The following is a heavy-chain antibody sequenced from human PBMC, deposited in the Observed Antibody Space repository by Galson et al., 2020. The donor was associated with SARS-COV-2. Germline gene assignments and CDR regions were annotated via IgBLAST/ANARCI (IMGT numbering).Heavy chain of an antibody. CDR2: IKQDGSDK. Sequence: GGSLRLSCAASGFTFSALWMSWVRQAPGKGLEWVASIKQDGSDKYYVDSVKGRFTISRDNAQNSLYLEMNSLRTEDTAMYYCAREYDLGQGT. J-gene: IGHJ4*02. CDR3: AREYD. V-gene: IGHV3-7*01. CDR1: GFTFSALW.